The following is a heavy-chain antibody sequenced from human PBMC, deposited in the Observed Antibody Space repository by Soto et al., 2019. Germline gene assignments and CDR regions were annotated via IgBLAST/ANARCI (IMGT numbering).Heavy chain of an antibody. J-gene: IGHJ5*01. D-gene: IGHD1-20*01. CDR3: SKDAVPYNGKWDWFDS. Sequence: DVQLLESGGGLVQPGGSLTLSCAASRFTFSDFAMSWVRQAPGKGLEWVSSIGGGGSDTYYADSVKGRFTISRDNSKNTLYLQMDSLRDEDTAVYYCSKDAVPYNGKWDWFDSWGQGILVIASS. CDR2: IGGGGSDT. CDR1: RFTFSDFA. V-gene: IGHV3-23*01.